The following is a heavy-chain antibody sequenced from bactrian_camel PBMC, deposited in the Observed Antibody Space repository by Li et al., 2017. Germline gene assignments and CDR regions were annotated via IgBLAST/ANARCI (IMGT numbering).Heavy chain of an antibody. CDR3: AADLRRLYDQYALRRQRYPY. D-gene: IGHD4*01. J-gene: IGHJ4*01. CDR2: ISTDGRAT. Sequence: HVQLVESGGGLVQPGGSLRLSCTASAIRFSMCYMTWVRQAPGKGLEWLSSISTDGRATWYGDSVKGRFTISQDKTRKISYLQMKNLEPEDTAMYYCAADLRRLYDQYALRRQRYPYWGQGTQVTVS. CDR1: AIRFSMCY. V-gene: IGHV3S5*01.